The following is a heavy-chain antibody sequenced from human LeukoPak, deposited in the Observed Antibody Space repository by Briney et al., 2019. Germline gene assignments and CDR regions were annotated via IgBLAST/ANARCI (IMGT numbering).Heavy chain of an antibody. V-gene: IGHV4-59*01. CDR2: ISYSGST. Sequence: SETLSLTCTVSGGSISSYYWSWIRQPPGKGLEWIGLISYSGSTYYNPSLESRVTISRDTSRNQFSLKLSSVTAADTAVYYCTRDRNGGDYYYLDVWGKGTTVTVSS. CDR1: GGSISSYY. D-gene: IGHD3-16*01. J-gene: IGHJ6*03. CDR3: TRDRNGGDYYYLDV.